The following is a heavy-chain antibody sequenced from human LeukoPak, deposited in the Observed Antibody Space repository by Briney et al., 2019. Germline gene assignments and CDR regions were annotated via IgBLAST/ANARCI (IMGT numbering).Heavy chain of an antibody. CDR2: IHYSGST. D-gene: IGHD6-19*01. V-gene: IGHV4-39*07. CDR1: GGSISSSNYY. J-gene: IGHJ5*02. CDR3: VRGRYSSGWFKDKNWFDP. Sequence: NPSETLSLTCTVSGGSISSSNYYWAWIRQLPGKGLEWIGNIHYSGSTYYNASLNSRITMSIDTSKNQFSLKLSSVTAADTAVYYCVRGRYSSGWFKDKNWFDPWGQGIPVTVSS.